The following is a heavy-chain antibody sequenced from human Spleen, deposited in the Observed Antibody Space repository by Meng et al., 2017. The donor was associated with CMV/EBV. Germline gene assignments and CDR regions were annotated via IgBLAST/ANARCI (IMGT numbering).Heavy chain of an antibody. V-gene: IGHV3-23*01. CDR3: AKNSQIFGVLTFGY. CDR2: ISGSGGST. J-gene: IGHJ4*02. D-gene: IGHD3-3*01. CDR1: EFTFSSYA. Sequence: GGSLRLSCVASEFTFSSYAMSWVRQAPGKGLEWVSTISGSGGSTKYADSVKGRFTISRDNSKNTLYLQMNSLRAEDTAVHYCAKNSQIFGVLTFGYWGQGTLVTVSS.